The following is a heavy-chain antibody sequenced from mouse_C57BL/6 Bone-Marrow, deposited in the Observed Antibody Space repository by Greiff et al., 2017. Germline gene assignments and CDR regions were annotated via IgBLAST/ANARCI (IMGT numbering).Heavy chain of an antibody. Sequence: EVKLVESGEGLVKPGGSLKLSCAASGFTFSSYAMSWVRQTPEKRLEWVAYISSGGDYIYYADTVKGRFTISRDNARNTLYLQMSSLKSEDTAMYYCTRDYDGSSLYAMDYWGQGTSVTVSA. D-gene: IGHD1-1*01. CDR1: GFTFSSYA. CDR3: TRDYDGSSLYAMDY. V-gene: IGHV5-9-1*02. CDR2: ISSGGDYI. J-gene: IGHJ4*01.